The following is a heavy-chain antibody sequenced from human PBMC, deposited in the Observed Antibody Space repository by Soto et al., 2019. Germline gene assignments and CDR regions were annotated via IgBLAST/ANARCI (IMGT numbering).Heavy chain of an antibody. CDR1: GFAFSSYG. J-gene: IGHJ4*02. V-gene: IGHV3-30*03. CDR3: VSDRGYGHASVPYS. CDR2: ISYDGSLQ. D-gene: IGHD5-18*01. Sequence: QAQLVESGGGVVQPGRSLRLSCAASGFAFSSYGMHWVRQAPGTGLAWAAVISYDGSLQHYADSVKGRFPISRDNSKNMVLLQMSSLRAEDTAVYYCVSDRGYGHASVPYSWGQGTLVSVSS.